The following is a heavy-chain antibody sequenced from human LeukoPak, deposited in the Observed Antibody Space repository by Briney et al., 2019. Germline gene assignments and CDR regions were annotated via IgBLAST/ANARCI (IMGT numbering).Heavy chain of an antibody. V-gene: IGHV4-34*01. Sequence: SETLSLTCAVYGGSFSGYYWSWIRQPPGKGLEWIGEINHSGSTNYNPSLKSRVTISVDTSKNQFSLKLSSVTAADTAVYCCARGSGWWLLQSHYFDYWGQGTLVTVSS. CDR3: ARGSGWWLLQSHYFDY. CDR2: INHSGST. D-gene: IGHD3-22*01. CDR1: GGSFSGYY. J-gene: IGHJ4*02.